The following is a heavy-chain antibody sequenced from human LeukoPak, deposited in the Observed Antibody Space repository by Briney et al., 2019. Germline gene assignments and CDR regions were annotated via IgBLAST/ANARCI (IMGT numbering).Heavy chain of an antibody. Sequence: ASVKVSCKASGGTFSSYAISWVRQAPGQGLEWMGRIIPILGIANYAQKFQGRVTITADKSTSTAYMELSSLRSEDTAVYYCARDLRTVAGVWTPDPWGQGTLVTVSS. J-gene: IGHJ5*02. CDR1: GGTFSSYA. CDR2: IIPILGIA. CDR3: ARDLRTVAGVWTPDP. D-gene: IGHD6-13*01. V-gene: IGHV1-69*04.